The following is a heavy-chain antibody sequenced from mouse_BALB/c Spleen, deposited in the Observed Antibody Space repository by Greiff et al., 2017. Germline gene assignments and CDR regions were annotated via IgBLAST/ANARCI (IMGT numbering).Heavy chain of an antibody. CDR2: INPSNGGT. D-gene: IGHD1-1*01. CDR1: GYTFTSYY. V-gene: IGHV1S81*02. Sequence: VQLQESGADLAKPGASVKLSCKASGYTFTSYYMYWVKQRPGQGLEWIGEINPSNGGTNFNEKFKSKATLTVDKSSSTAYMQLSSLTSEDSAVYYCTRSAGSSLFAYWGQGTLVTVSA. J-gene: IGHJ3*01. CDR3: TRSAGSSLFAY.